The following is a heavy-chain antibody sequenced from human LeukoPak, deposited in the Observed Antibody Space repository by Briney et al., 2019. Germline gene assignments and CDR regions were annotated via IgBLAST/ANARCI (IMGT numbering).Heavy chain of an antibody. V-gene: IGHV4-39*01. CDR2: IYYSGTT. CDR3: SRQRNGGSGWYSLSFDY. CDR1: GGSISSSSYY. D-gene: IGHD6-19*01. Sequence: SETLSLTCTVSGGSISSSSYYWGWIRRPPGKGLEWIGTIYYSGTTYYNPSLKSRVTISVDTSKNQLSLKLSSMTAADAAIYYCSRQRNGGSGWYSLSFDYWGQGTLVTVSS. J-gene: IGHJ4*02.